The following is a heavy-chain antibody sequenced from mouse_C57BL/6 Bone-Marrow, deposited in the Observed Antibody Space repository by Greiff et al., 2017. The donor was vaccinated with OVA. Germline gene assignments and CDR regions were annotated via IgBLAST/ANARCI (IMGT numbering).Heavy chain of an antibody. J-gene: IGHJ3*01. CDR2: IDPENGDT. CDR1: GFNIKDDY. CDR3: TPYYGSSYPAWFAY. D-gene: IGHD1-1*01. V-gene: IGHV14-4*01. Sequence: VQLKESGAELVRPGASVKLSCTASGFNIKDDYMHWVKQRPEQGLEWIGWIDPENGDTEYASKFQGKATITADTSSNIAYLQLSSLTSEDTAVYYCTPYYGSSYPAWFAYWGQGTLVTVSA.